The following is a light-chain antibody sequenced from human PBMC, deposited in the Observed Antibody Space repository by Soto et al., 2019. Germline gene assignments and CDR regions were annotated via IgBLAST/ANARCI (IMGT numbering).Light chain of an antibody. V-gene: IGLV1-40*01. J-gene: IGLJ3*02. CDR3: QSYDSSLSAL. CDR2: GNS. CDR1: SSNIGAGYD. Sequence: QSVLTQPPSVSGAPGQRVTISCTGSSSNIGAGYDVHWYQQLPGTAPKLLIYGNSNRPSGVPDRFSGSKSGTSASLAITGLQDDEADYYCQSYDSSLSALFGGGTKVTVL.